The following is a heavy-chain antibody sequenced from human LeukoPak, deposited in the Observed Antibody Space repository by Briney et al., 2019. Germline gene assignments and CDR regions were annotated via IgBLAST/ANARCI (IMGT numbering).Heavy chain of an antibody. V-gene: IGHV1-18*01. Sequence: GASVKVSCKASGYTFTSYGISWVRQAPGQGLEWMGWISAYNGNTNYAQKLQGRVTTTTDTSTSTAYMELRSLRSDDTAVYYCAKDSHDSSGYERGPGDYWGQGTLVTVSS. D-gene: IGHD3-22*01. CDR1: GYTFTSYG. J-gene: IGHJ4*02. CDR2: ISAYNGNT. CDR3: AKDSHDSSGYERGPGDY.